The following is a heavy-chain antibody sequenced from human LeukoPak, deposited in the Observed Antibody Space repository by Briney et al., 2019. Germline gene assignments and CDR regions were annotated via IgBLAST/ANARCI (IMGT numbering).Heavy chain of an antibody. V-gene: IGHV3-23*01. Sequence: GGSLTLSCAASGCTFSSYAMSWVRQAPGKGLEWVSAISGSGGSKYYADSVNGRFTISRDNSKNTLYLQMNSLRAEDTAVYYCAKDRVGATSYWGQGTLVTVSS. CDR1: GCTFSSYA. D-gene: IGHD1-26*01. CDR2: ISGSGGSK. CDR3: AKDRVGATSY. J-gene: IGHJ4*02.